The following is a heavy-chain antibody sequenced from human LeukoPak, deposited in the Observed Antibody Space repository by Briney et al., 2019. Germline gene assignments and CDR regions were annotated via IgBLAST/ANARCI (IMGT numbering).Heavy chain of an antibody. J-gene: IGHJ3*02. CDR1: GGSFSGYY. D-gene: IGHD6-19*01. CDR3: ARHSPILYSSGWYRGAFDI. Sequence: SETLSLTCAVYGGSFSGYYWSWIRQPPGKGLEWIGEINHSGSTNYNPSLKSRVTISVDTSKNEFSLKLSSVTAADTAVYYCARHSPILYSSGWYRGAFDIWGQGTMVTVSS. V-gene: IGHV4-34*01. CDR2: INHSGST.